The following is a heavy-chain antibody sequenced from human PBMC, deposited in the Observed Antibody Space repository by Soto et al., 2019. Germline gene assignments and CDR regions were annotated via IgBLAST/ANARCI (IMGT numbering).Heavy chain of an antibody. CDR1: GFTFSSYW. CDR2: INSDGSST. V-gene: IGHV3-74*01. CDR3: ARAFSYYYGMDV. Sequence: PGGSLRLSCAASGFTFSSYWMHWVRQAPGKGLVWVSRINSDGSSTSYADSVKGRFTISRDNAKNTLYLQMNSLRAEDTAVYYCARAFSYYYGMDVWGQGTTVTVSS. J-gene: IGHJ6*02.